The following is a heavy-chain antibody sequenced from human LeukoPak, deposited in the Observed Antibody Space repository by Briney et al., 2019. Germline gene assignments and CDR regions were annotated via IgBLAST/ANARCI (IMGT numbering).Heavy chain of an antibody. D-gene: IGHD1-7*01. CDR1: GGSISGYY. V-gene: IGHV4-30-4*01. CDR3: ARGPTTRWFDP. J-gene: IGHJ5*02. CDR2: IYYSGST. Sequence: SETLSLTCIVSGGSISGYYWSWIRQPPGKGLEWIGYIYYSGSTCYNPSLKSRVTISVDTSKNQFSLKLSSVTAADTAVYYCARGPTTRWFDPWGQGTLVTVSS.